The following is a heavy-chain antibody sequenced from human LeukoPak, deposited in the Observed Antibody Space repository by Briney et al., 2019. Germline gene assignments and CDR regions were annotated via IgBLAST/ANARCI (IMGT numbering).Heavy chain of an antibody. Sequence: SGPTLVNPTQTLTLTCTFSGFSLSTSGVGVGWIRQPPGKALEWLALIYWNDDKRYSPSLKSRLTITKDTSKNQVVLTMTNMDPVDTATYYCAHRRYDSSGYYDVLFDYWGQGTLVTVSS. D-gene: IGHD3-22*01. CDR3: AHRRYDSSGYYDVLFDY. CDR1: GFSLSTSGVG. V-gene: IGHV2-5*01. J-gene: IGHJ4*02. CDR2: IYWNDDK.